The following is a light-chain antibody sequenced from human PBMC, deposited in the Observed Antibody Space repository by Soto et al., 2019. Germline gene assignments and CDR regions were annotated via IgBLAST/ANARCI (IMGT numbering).Light chain of an antibody. CDR2: GAS. V-gene: IGKV3-15*01. CDR1: QNLSRN. J-gene: IGKJ2*01. CDR3: QQYDNWHHT. Sequence: EMVMTQSPATLSVSPGERATLSCRASQNLSRNLDWYQQQPGQAPRLLISGASTRATGIPARFSGSGSGTDFTLTISSLQYEDFAVYYCQQYDNWHHTFGQGTKLEIK.